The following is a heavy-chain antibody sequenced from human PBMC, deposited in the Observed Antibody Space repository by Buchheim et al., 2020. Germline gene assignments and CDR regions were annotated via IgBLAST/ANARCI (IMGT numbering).Heavy chain of an antibody. CDR3: ARMVTANSWFDP. Sequence: QLQLQESGPGLVKSSETLSLTCTVSDGSISSSSYYWGWIRQPPGKGLEWIGSIFYSGSTYYNPSLKSRVTISVDTSKNQFSLKLSSVTAADTAVFYCARMVTANSWFDPWGQGTL. CDR1: DGSISSSSYY. J-gene: IGHJ5*02. CDR2: IFYSGST. D-gene: IGHD2-21*02. V-gene: IGHV4-39*01.